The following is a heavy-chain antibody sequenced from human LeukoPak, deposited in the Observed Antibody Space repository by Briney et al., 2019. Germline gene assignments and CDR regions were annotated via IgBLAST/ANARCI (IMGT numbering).Heavy chain of an antibody. Sequence: ASVKVSCKVSGHTLTELSMHWVRQAPGKGLEWMGGFDPEDGETIYAQKFQGRVTMTEDTSTDTAYMELRSLRSDDTAVYYCARVSLYTIFGVVIIKWFDPWGQGTLVTVSS. D-gene: IGHD3-3*01. J-gene: IGHJ5*02. CDR3: ARVSLYTIFGVVIIKWFDP. CDR1: GHTLTELS. CDR2: FDPEDGET. V-gene: IGHV1-24*01.